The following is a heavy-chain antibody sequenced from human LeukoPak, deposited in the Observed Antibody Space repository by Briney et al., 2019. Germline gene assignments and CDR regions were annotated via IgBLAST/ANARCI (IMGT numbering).Heavy chain of an antibody. J-gene: IGHJ4*02. V-gene: IGHV5-51*01. CDR2: IYPGDSQS. CDR1: EYSFSTNW. Sequence: GESLKISCKAYEYSFSTNWIGWVRQMPGKGLEWMGLIYPGDSQSKYSPSFQGHVTFSADTSRNTAYLQWNSLKASDTAMYYCARYNAGSLDFWGQRTMIYVSS. CDR3: ARYNAGSLDF. D-gene: IGHD3-10*01.